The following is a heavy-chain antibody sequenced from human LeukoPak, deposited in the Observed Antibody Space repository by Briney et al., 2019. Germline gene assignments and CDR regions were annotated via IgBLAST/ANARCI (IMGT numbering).Heavy chain of an antibody. Sequence: GGSLRLSCAASGFTVSSNYMSWVRQAPGEGLEWVSVIYSGGSTYYADSVKGRFTISRDNSKNTLYLQMNGLRAEDTAVYYCARDGSPSSSWFVDYYYGMDVWGQGTTVTVSS. CDR2: IYSGGST. J-gene: IGHJ6*02. CDR1: GFTVSSNY. D-gene: IGHD6-13*01. CDR3: ARDGSPSSSWFVDYYYGMDV. V-gene: IGHV3-66*01.